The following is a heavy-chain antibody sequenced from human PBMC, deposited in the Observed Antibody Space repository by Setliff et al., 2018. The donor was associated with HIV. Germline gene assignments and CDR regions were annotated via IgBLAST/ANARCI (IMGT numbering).Heavy chain of an antibody. J-gene: IGHJ4*02. CDR3: ARGVDGSYRKFFDN. D-gene: IGHD1-26*01. Sequence: SVKVSCKASGGSFSSYGLSWVRQAPGQGLEWMGGIMPTFGTANYAQKFQGRVMIIADASTNTVNMELSSLRSEDTAVYYCARGVDGSYRKFFDNWGQGTLVTVSS. CDR2: IMPTFGTA. CDR1: GGSFSSYG. V-gene: IGHV1-69*13.